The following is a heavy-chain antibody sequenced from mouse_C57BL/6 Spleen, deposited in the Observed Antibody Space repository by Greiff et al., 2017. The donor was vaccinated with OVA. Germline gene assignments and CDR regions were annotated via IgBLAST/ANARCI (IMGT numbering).Heavy chain of an antibody. Sequence: EVNVVESEGGLVQPGSSMKLSCTASGFTFSDYYMAWVRQVPEKGLEWVANINYDGSSTYYLDSLKSRFIISRDNAKNILYLQMSSLKSEDTATYYCARGYSNYDYYAMDYWGQGTSVTVSS. CDR1: GFTFSDYY. CDR3: ARGYSNYDYYAMDY. J-gene: IGHJ4*01. D-gene: IGHD2-5*01. CDR2: INYDGSST. V-gene: IGHV5-16*01.